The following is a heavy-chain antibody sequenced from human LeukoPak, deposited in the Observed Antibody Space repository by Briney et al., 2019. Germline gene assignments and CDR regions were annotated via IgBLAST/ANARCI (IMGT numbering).Heavy chain of an antibody. Sequence: ASVKVSCKVSGYTLTELSMHWVRQAPGKGLEWMGGFDPGDGETIYAQKFQGRVTMTEDTSTDTAYMELSSLRSEDTAVYYCATVSNGILSSSWSPRFFGYWGQGTLVTVSS. D-gene: IGHD6-13*01. CDR3: ATVSNGILSSSWSPRFFGY. CDR1: GYTLTELS. V-gene: IGHV1-24*01. CDR2: FDPGDGET. J-gene: IGHJ4*02.